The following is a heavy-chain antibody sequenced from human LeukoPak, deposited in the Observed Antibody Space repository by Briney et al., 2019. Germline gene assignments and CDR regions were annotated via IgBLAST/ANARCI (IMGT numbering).Heavy chain of an antibody. CDR1: VGSVTSYY. CDR2: VYYTGST. CDR3: ARHFAYSSSSYFDY. Sequence: SETLSLTCSVPVGSVTSYYWSWIPQPPGKGLEWIGYVYYTGSTNYNPSLKSRVTLFEDKSKNQFSLRLSSVTVADTAVYYCARHFAYSSSSYFDYWGQGSLVTVSS. J-gene: IGHJ4*02. V-gene: IGHV4-59*08. D-gene: IGHD6-6*01.